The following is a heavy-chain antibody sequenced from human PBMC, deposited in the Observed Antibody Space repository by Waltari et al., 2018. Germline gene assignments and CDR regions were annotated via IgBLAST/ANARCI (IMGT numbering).Heavy chain of an antibody. Sequence: QVQLQESGPGLLRPSETLSPHCAVSGYSISPVESFWVWIRQPPGKGLEWIGSIYHSRNTFYNPSLKSPVTISVDTSKNHFSLTLRSVTAADTAVYFCARDLGHKVDVWGQGTTVTVSS. D-gene: IGHD3-16*01. J-gene: IGHJ6*02. V-gene: IGHV4-38-2*02. CDR2: IYHSRNT. CDR3: ARDLGHKVDV. CDR1: GYSISPVESF.